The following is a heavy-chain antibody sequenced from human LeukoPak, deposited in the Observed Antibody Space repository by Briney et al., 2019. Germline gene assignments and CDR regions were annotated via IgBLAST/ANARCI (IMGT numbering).Heavy chain of an antibody. CDR1: GGSFSGYY. D-gene: IGHD2-8*02. J-gene: IGHJ3*02. CDR2: INHSGST. V-gene: IGHV4-34*01. CDR3: ARVVGKSTGHNPSTGGAFDI. Sequence: SETPSLTCAVYGGSFSGYYWSWIRQPPGKGLEWIGEINHSGSTNYNPSLKSRVTISVDTSKNQFSLKLSSVTAADTAVYYCARVVGKSTGHNPSTGGAFDIWGQGTMVTVSS.